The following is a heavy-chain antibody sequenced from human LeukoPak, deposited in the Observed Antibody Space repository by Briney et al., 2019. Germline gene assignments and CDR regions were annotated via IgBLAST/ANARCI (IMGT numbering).Heavy chain of an antibody. CDR1: GLTFRNYG. D-gene: IGHD4-17*01. V-gene: IGHV3-33*01. CDR3: ARLRNTMTTPRFDY. Sequence: GGSLRLSCAASGLTFRNYGMHWVRQAPGKGLEWVAFIWYDGSNKYYVDSVKGRFTISRDNSKNTLYLQMSSLRADDTAVYYCARLRNTMTTPRFDYWGQGTLVTVSS. CDR2: IWYDGSNK. J-gene: IGHJ4*02.